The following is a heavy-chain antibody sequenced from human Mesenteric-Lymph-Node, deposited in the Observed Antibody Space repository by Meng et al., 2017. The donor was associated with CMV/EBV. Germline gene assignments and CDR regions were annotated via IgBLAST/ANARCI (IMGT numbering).Heavy chain of an antibody. J-gene: IGHJ3*02. V-gene: IGHV3-11*04. Sequence: GGSLRLSCAASGFTFSDYYMSWIRQAPGKGLEWVSYISSSGSTIYYADSVKGRLTISRDNAKNSLYLQMNSLRAEDTAVYYCASRLIRILDAFDIWGQGTMVTVSS. D-gene: IGHD2-15*01. CDR3: ASRLIRILDAFDI. CDR2: ISSSGSTI. CDR1: GFTFSDYY.